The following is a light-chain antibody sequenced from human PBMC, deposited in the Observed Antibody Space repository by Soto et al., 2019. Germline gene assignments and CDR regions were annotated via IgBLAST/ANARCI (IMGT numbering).Light chain of an antibody. CDR2: EVH. J-gene: IGLJ2*01. CDR3: CTYAGHVPK. CDR1: TSDVAYYDL. Sequence: QSALTQPASVSGSPGQSITISCAGTTSDVAYYDLVSWYQQHPGRAPKLLIYEVHKRPSDISVRFSGSKSGATASLTISGLLPEDEAVYFCCTYAGHVPKFGGGTKLTVL. V-gene: IGLV2-23*02.